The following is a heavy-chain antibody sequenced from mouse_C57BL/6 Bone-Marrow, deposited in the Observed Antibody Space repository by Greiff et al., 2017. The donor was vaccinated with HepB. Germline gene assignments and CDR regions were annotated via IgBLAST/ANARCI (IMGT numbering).Heavy chain of an antibody. D-gene: IGHD1-1*01. V-gene: IGHV5-6*01. Sequence: EVKLMESGGDLVKPGGSLKLSCAASGFTFSSYGMSWVRQTPDKRLEWVATISSGGSYTYYPDSVKGRLTISRDNAKNTLYLQMSSLKSEDTAMYYCARHRDYGSSYAGGYWGQGTTLTVSS. CDR2: ISSGGSYT. J-gene: IGHJ2*01. CDR3: ARHRDYGSSYAGGY. CDR1: GFTFSSYG.